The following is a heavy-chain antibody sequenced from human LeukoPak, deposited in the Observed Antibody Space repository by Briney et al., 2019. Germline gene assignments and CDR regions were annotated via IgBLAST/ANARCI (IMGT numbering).Heavy chain of an antibody. CDR2: INHSGST. V-gene: IGHV4-34*09. D-gene: IGHD5-12*01. CDR1: GGSFSGYY. CDR3: ASSEATTTPPPYGMDV. Sequence: TSETLSLTCAVYGGSFSGYYWSWIRQPPGKGLEWIGEINHSGSTNYNPSLKSRVTISVDTSKNQFSLKLSSVTAADTAVYYCASSEATTTPPPYGMDVWGQGTTVTVSS. J-gene: IGHJ6*02.